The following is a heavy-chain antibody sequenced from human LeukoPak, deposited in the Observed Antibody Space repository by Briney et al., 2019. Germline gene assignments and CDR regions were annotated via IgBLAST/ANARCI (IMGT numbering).Heavy chain of an antibody. CDR2: IKSKTDGGTT. D-gene: IGHD3-10*01. V-gene: IGHV3-15*01. Sequence: GGSLRLSCAASGFTFSNAWMSWVRQAPGKGLEWVGRIKSKTDGGTTDYAAPVKGRFTISRDDSKNTLYLQMNSLKTEDTAVYYCTTEYYYGSGSYTLDLWGQGTLVTVSS. CDR1: GFTFSNAW. CDR3: TTEYYYGSGSYTLDL. J-gene: IGHJ5*02.